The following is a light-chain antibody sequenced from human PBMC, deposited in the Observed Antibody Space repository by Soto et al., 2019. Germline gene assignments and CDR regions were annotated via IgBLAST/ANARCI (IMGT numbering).Light chain of an antibody. CDR3: SSYTSSSTPPYV. V-gene: IGLV2-14*01. Sequence: QSALTQPASVSGSPGQSITISCTGTSSDVGGYNYVSWYQQHPGKAPKIMIYDVSNRPSGVSNRFSGSKSGNTASLTISGLQAEDEADYYCSSYTSSSTPPYVFGTGTKLTVL. CDR1: SSDVGGYNY. J-gene: IGLJ1*01. CDR2: DVS.